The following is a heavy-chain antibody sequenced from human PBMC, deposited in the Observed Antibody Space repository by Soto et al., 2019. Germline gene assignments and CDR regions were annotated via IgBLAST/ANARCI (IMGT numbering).Heavy chain of an antibody. CDR1: GYTFTSYG. V-gene: IGHV1-18*01. CDR2: ISAYNGNT. Sequence: VASVKVSCKASGYTFTSYGISWVRQAPGQGLEWMGWISAYNGNTNYAQKLQGRVTMTTDTSTSTAYMELRSLRSDDTAVYYCARGNLPFIAAAGSFDYWGQGTLVTVSS. CDR3: ARGNLPFIAAAGSFDY. D-gene: IGHD6-13*01. J-gene: IGHJ4*02.